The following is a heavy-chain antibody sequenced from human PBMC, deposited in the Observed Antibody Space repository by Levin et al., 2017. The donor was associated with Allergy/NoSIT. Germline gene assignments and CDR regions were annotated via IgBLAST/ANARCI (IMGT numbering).Heavy chain of an antibody. Sequence: GGSLRLSCAASGFTVSSNYMSWVRQAPGKGLEWVSVIYSGGSTYYADSVKGRFTISRDNSKNTLYLQMNSLRAEDTAVYYCARDQGSSEINYYYMDVWGKGTTVTVSS. J-gene: IGHJ6*03. CDR3: ARDQGSSEINYYYMDV. D-gene: IGHD6-25*01. CDR1: GFTVSSNY. CDR2: IYSGGST. V-gene: IGHV3-53*01.